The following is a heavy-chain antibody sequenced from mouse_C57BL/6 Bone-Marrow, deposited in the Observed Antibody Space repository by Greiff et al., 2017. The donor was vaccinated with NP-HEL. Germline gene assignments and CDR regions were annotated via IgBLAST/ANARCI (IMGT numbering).Heavy chain of an antibody. CDR1: GYTFTDYY. V-gene: IGHV1-75*01. J-gene: IGHJ2*01. CDR2: IFPGSGST. D-gene: IGHD1-1*01. Sequence: QVQLKESGPELVKPGASVKISCKASGYTFTDYYINWVKQRPGQGLEWIGWIFPGSGSTYYNEKFKGKATLTVDKSSSTAYMLLSSLTSEDSAVYFCAREGGITTVVADYWGQGTTLTVSS. CDR3: AREGGITTVVADY.